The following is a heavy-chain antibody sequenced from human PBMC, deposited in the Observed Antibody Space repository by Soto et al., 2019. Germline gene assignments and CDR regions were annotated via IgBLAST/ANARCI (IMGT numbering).Heavy chain of an antibody. V-gene: IGHV4-59*01. CDR2: IYDSGST. J-gene: IGHJ4*02. CDR1: GASISGNY. Sequence: QVQLQESGPGLVKPSETLSLTCTVSGASISGNYWSWIRQPPGKGLEWIGYIYDSGSTNYSPSLRSRVTLSVDRSKTRFSRALTSVTAADTAVYFCARFRRGTGWYYLDYWGQGILVTVSS. CDR3: ARFRRGTGWYYLDY. D-gene: IGHD2-15*01.